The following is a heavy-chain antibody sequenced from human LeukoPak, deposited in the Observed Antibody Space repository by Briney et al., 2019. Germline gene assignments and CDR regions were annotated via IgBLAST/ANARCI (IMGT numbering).Heavy chain of an antibody. J-gene: IGHJ3*02. Sequence: GGSLRLSCAASGFTFSSYWMSWVRQAPGKGLEWVANIKQDGSEKYYVDSVKGRFTISRDNAKNSLYLQMNSLRAEDMALYYCAKAGGSMIAYDAFDIWGQGTMVTVSS. CDR2: IKQDGSEK. D-gene: IGHD3-22*01. V-gene: IGHV3-7*03. CDR3: AKAGGSMIAYDAFDI. CDR1: GFTFSSYW.